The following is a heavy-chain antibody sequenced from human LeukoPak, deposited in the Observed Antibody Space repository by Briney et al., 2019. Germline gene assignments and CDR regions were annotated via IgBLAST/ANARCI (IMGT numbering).Heavy chain of an antibody. CDR2: IYYSGST. D-gene: IGHD3-10*01. CDR3: ARSPFTMVRGVIPYYFDY. CDR1: GGSFSGYY. V-gene: IGHV4-59*01. Sequence: PSETLSLTCAVYGGSFSGYYWSWIRQPPGKGLEWIGYIYYSGSTNYNPSLKSRVTLSVDTSKNQFSLKLSSVTAADTAVYYCARSPFTMVRGVIPYYFDYWGQGTLVTVSS. J-gene: IGHJ4*02.